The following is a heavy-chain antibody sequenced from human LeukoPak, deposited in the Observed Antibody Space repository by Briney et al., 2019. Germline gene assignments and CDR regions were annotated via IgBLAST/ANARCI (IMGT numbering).Heavy chain of an antibody. CDR1: GGSFSGYY. CDR3: ARGSERDIVVVPAFDY. J-gene: IGHJ4*02. CDR2: INHSGST. D-gene: IGHD2-2*01. Sequence: SETLSLTCAVYGGSFSGYYWSWIRQPPGKGLEWTGEINHSGSTNYNPSLKSRVTISVDTSKNQFSLKLSSVTAADTAVYYCARGSERDIVVVPAFDYWGQGTLVTVSS. V-gene: IGHV4-34*01.